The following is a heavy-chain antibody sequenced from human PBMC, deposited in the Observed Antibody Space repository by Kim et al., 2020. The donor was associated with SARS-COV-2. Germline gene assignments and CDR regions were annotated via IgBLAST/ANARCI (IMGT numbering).Heavy chain of an antibody. CDR2: ISSSSSYI. Sequence: GGSLRLSCAASGFTFSSYSMNWVRQAPGKGLEWVSSISSSSSYIYYADSVKGRFTISRDNAKNSLYLQMNSLRAEDTAVYYCARSLAARGYYGMDVWGQGTTVTVSS. J-gene: IGHJ6*02. V-gene: IGHV3-21*01. CDR3: ARSLAARGYYGMDV. D-gene: IGHD2-15*01. CDR1: GFTFSSYS.